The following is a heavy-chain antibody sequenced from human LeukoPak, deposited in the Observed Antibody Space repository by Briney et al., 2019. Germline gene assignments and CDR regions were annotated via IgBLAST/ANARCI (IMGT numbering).Heavy chain of an antibody. J-gene: IGHJ4*02. CDR2: IYSGGST. Sequence: GGSLRLSCAASGFTVSSNYMSWVRQAPGKGLEWVSVIYSGGSTYYADSVKGRFTIPRDNSKNTLSLQMNSLRAEDTAVYYCAKDPGVVPAHYFAYWGQGTLVTVSS. V-gene: IGHV3-53*01. CDR3: AKDPGVVPAHYFAY. CDR1: GFTVSSNY. D-gene: IGHD2-2*01.